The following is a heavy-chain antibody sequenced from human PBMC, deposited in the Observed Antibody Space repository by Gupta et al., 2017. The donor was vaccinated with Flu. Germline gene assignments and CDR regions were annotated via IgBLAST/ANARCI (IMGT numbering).Heavy chain of an antibody. CDR1: VFTFSNHG. V-gene: IGHV3-7*01. D-gene: IGHD3-9*01. CDR2: IKPDGSAE. CDR3: ARDPGESTGYYYFDY. Sequence: EVYLVESGGGLVQTGGSLRLSCAASVFTFSNHGMNWVRQVPGKGVEWVANIKPDGSAEYYVDSVKGRFTISRDNAENSLSLQMNSLRVEDTAVYYCARDPGESTGYYYFDYWGQGSLVSVS. J-gene: IGHJ4*02.